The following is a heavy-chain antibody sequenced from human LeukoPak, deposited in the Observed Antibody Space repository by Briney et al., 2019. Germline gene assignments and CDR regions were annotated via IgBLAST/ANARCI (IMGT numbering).Heavy chain of an antibody. CDR3: ARRKHAYYYGSGSYHFDY. CDR1: GFTFSSYA. J-gene: IGHJ4*02. CDR2: ISYDGSNK. Sequence: PGGSLRLSCAASGFTFSSYAMHWVRQAPGKGLEWVAVISYDGSNKYYADSVKGRFTISRDNSKNTLYLQMNSLRAEDTAVYYCARRKHAYYYGSGSYHFDYWGQGTLVTVSS. D-gene: IGHD3-10*01. V-gene: IGHV3-30-3*01.